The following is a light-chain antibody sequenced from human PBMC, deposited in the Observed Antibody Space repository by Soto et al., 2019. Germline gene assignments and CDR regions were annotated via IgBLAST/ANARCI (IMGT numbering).Light chain of an antibody. CDR3: LLYYGGAHPVV. Sequence: QAVVTQESSLTVSPGGTVTLTCASSTGAVTSGHHPNWFQQKPGQAPRALIYSTSNLHSWTPARFSGSLLGGKAALTLSGVQPKHEAETYCLLYYGGAHPVVFGGGTKLTVL. CDR2: STS. CDR1: TGAVTSGHH. V-gene: IGLV7-43*01. J-gene: IGLJ2*01.